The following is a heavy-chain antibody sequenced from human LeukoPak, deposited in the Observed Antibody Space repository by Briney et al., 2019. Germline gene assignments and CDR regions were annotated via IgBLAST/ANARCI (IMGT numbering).Heavy chain of an antibody. CDR1: GGSISSHY. Sequence: SETLSLTCTVSGGSISSHYWSWIRQAPGKGLEWIGYMYYSGSTNYNPSLKSRVTISVDTSKSQFSLKLSSVTAADTAVYYCARLIGDIAVSGTSWFDPWGQGTLVTVSS. CDR3: ARLIGDIAVSGTSWFDP. D-gene: IGHD6-19*01. V-gene: IGHV4-59*11. CDR2: MYYSGST. J-gene: IGHJ5*02.